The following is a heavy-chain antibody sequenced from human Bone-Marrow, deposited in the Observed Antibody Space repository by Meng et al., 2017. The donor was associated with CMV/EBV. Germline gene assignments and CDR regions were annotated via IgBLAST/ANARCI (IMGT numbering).Heavy chain of an antibody. CDR3: TTAGGEDH. CDR1: GFNFTDAW. CDR2: IKTEVDGETT. V-gene: IGHV3-15*01. J-gene: IGHJ4*02. D-gene: IGHD2-8*02. Sequence: GGSLRLSCTASGFNFTDAWMTWVRQAPGKGLEWIGRIKTEVDGETTDYSTSVRGRFTISRDDSKNRLFLQMDSLKSEDTALYYCTTAGGEDHWGRGTLVTVSS.